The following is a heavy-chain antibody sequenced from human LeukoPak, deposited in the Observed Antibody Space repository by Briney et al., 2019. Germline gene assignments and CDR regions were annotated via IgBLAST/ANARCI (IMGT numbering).Heavy chain of an antibody. CDR2: IYNSRST. CDR1: GGSTSSYY. V-gene: IGHV4-59*08. J-gene: IGHJ3*02. Sequence: SETLSLTCTVSGGSTSSYYWTWIRQPPGEGLEGIGYIYNSRSTNYNPSLNSRVTISADASKNQFSLKLNSVTAADTAVYYCARRNVLTEGEAFDIWGQGTMVTVSS. CDR3: ARRNVLTEGEAFDI. D-gene: IGHD3-9*01.